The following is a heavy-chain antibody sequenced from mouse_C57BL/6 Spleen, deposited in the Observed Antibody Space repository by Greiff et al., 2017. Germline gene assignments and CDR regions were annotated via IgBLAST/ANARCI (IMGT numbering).Heavy chain of an antibody. V-gene: IGHV1-53*01. D-gene: IGHD1-1*01. Sequence: QVQLKQPGTELVKPGASVKLSCKASGYTFTSYWMHWVKQRPGQGLEWIGNINPSNGGTNYNEKFKSKATLTVDKSSGTAYMQLSSLTSEDSAVYYCARPLLYGSSSWFAYWGQGTLVTVSA. CDR1: GYTFTSYW. CDR2: INPSNGGT. CDR3: ARPLLYGSSSWFAY. J-gene: IGHJ3*01.